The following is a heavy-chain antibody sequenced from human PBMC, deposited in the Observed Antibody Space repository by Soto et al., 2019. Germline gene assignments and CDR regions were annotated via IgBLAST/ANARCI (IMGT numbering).Heavy chain of an antibody. Sequence: ASVKVSCKASGYTFTSYGISWVRQAPGQGLEWMGWISAYNGNTNYAQKLQGRVTMTTDTSTSTAYMELRSLGSDDTAVYYCARSLAVAWGSYFDYWGQGTLVTVSS. CDR2: ISAYNGNT. J-gene: IGHJ4*02. CDR3: ARSLAVAWGSYFDY. V-gene: IGHV1-18*01. D-gene: IGHD6-19*01. CDR1: GYTFTSYG.